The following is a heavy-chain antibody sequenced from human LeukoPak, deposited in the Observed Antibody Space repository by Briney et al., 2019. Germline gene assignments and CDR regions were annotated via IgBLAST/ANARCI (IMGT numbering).Heavy chain of an antibody. CDR2: IKEDGGEQ. J-gene: IGHJ4*02. V-gene: IGHV3-7*03. D-gene: IGHD3-3*01. Sequence: GGSLRLSCTASGFTFSRHWISWVRQTPGKGLEWVANIKEDGGEQYYVDSVKGRFTISRDNTKNSLYLQMNSLRAEDTAVFYCARDQYDTWSRRGNFDSWGQGTLVIVSS. CDR3: ARDQYDTWSRRGNFDS. CDR1: GFTFSRHW.